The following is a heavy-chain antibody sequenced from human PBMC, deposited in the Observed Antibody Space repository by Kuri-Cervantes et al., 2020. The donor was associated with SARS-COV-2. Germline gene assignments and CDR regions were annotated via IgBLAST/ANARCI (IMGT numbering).Heavy chain of an antibody. CDR2: IYPGDADI. Sequence: GGSLRLSCKVSGYRFTTYWIGWVRQRPGIGLEWMGSIYPGDADIRYSPSFQGQVTISADKSITTAYLQWSSLKASDTAMYYCARRAGPNSWNAFDMWGQGTMVTVSS. J-gene: IGHJ3*02. CDR1: GYRFTTYW. V-gene: IGHV5-51*01. CDR3: ARRAGPNSWNAFDM. D-gene: IGHD1-26*01.